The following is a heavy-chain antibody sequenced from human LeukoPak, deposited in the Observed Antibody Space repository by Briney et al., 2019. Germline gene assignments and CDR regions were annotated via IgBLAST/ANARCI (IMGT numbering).Heavy chain of an antibody. Sequence: GGSLRLSCAASGFTFSSYAMSWVRQAPGKGLEWVSAISGSGGSTYYADSVKGRFTISRGNAKNTVFLQMSSLRAEDTALYYCARKSASGNYPLDYWGQGTLVTVSS. CDR1: GFTFSSYA. V-gene: IGHV3-23*01. CDR3: ARKSASGNYPLDY. CDR2: ISGSGGST. J-gene: IGHJ4*02. D-gene: IGHD3-10*01.